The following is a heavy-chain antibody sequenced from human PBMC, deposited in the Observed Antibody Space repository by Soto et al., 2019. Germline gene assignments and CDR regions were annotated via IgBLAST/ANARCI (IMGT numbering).Heavy chain of an antibody. V-gene: IGHV2-5*01. J-gene: IGHJ4*02. CDR3: AHGDPLDFHY. Sequence: QITLKESGPPLVNPTQTLTLTCTFSGFSLSPSGVAVGWIRQPPRKALEWLALIYWNGIERYSPSLKSRLTITKDTSKNQVVLTMTNMDPVDTATYFCAHGDPLDFHYWGQGTLVTVSP. CDR1: GFSLSPSGVA. CDR2: IYWNGIE. D-gene: IGHD3-10*01.